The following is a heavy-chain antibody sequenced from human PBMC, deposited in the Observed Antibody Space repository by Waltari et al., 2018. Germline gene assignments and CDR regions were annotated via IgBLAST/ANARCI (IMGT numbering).Heavy chain of an antibody. V-gene: IGHV3-74*03. Sequence: EVQLVESGGGLVQPGGSLRLSCTSSSSTFSTTWMHWVRQAPGKGLVGVSRINSDGSSTTYADSVRGRFTVSRDNAKNTMYLQMNSLRAEDTAVYYCARDRYYTIDYWGQGTLVTVSS. D-gene: IGHD3-10*01. J-gene: IGHJ4*02. CDR1: SSTFSTTW. CDR3: ARDRYYTIDY. CDR2: INSDGSST.